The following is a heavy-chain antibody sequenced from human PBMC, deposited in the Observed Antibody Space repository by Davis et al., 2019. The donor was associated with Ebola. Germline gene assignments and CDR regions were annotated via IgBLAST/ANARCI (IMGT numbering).Heavy chain of an antibody. CDR3: ASLRRTITGMDDAFDI. Sequence: GESLKISCKAFGYSFTSYWIGWVRQMPGKGLEWMGIIYPGDSDTRYSPSFRGQVTISADKSIKAAFLHWSSLKASDTAMYYCASLRRTITGMDDAFDIWGQGTMVTVSS. V-gene: IGHV5-51*01. CDR1: GYSFTSYW. CDR2: IYPGDSDT. J-gene: IGHJ3*02. D-gene: IGHD2-8*02.